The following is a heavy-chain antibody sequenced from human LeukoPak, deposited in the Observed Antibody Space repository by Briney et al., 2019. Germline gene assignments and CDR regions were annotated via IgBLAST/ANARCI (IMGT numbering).Heavy chain of an antibody. CDR3: ARTTMETQYFDR. J-gene: IGHJ4*02. D-gene: IGHD1-1*01. V-gene: IGHV3-74*03. Sequence: GGSLRLACAASGFKLSSYYMDWVRQGPGKGLVWVSRLKSDGSSTKYADSVQGRFTISRDDVKNTLYLQMTSVRVEDAAVYYCARTTMETQYFDRWGQGTLVTVSS. CDR2: LKSDGSST. CDR1: GFKLSSYY.